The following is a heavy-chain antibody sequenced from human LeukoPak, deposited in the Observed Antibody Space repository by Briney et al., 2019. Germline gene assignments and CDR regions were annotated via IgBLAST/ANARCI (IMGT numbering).Heavy chain of an antibody. CDR1: GYTFTSYD. J-gene: IGHJ4*02. V-gene: IGHV1-8*03. CDR2: MNPNSGNT. D-gene: IGHD3-10*01. CDR3: ARGQFVVGGVIYDY. Sequence: ASVKVSCKASGYTFTSYDINWVRQATGQGLEWMGWMNPNSGNTGYAQKFQGRVTITRNTSISTAYMELSSLRSEDTAVYYCARGQFVVGGVIYDYWGQGTLVTVSS.